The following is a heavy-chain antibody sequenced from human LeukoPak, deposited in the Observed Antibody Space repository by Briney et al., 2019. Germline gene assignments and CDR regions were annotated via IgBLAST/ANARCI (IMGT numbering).Heavy chain of an antibody. Sequence: ASVKVSCKASGYTFTSYGISWVRQAPGQGLEWMGWISAYNGNTNYAQKLQGRVTMTTDTSTSTAYMELRSLRSDDTAVYYCARDPNYDILTGYQKTYYYYGMDVWGQGTTVTVSS. CDR3: ARDPNYDILTGYQKTYYYYGMDV. V-gene: IGHV1-18*01. CDR2: ISAYNGNT. J-gene: IGHJ6*02. CDR1: GYTFTSYG. D-gene: IGHD3-9*01.